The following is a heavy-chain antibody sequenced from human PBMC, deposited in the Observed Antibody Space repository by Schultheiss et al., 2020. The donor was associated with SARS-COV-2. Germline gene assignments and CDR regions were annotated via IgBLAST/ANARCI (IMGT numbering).Heavy chain of an antibody. CDR2: ISSSSSYI. CDR3: AREKYSGSYYYYGMDV. D-gene: IGHD1-26*01. CDR1: GFTFSSYS. J-gene: IGHJ6*02. V-gene: IGHV3-21*05. Sequence: GGSLRLSCAASGFTFSSYSMNWVRQAPGKGLEWVSYISSSSSYIYYADSVKGRFTISRDNAKNSLYLQMNSLRAEDTAVYYCAREKYSGSYYYYGMDVWGQGTTVTVSS.